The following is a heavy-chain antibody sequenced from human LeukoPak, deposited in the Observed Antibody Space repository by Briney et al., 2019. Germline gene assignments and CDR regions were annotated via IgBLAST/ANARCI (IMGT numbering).Heavy chain of an antibody. D-gene: IGHD3-16*02. CDR2: IYHSGST. CDR3: ASTLGELSLYLDY. J-gene: IGHJ4*02. V-gene: IGHV4-59*01. Sequence: SETLSLTCTVSGGSISNYYWSWIRQPPGKGLEWIGNIYHSGSTNYNPSLKDRVSISLDASKKQFSLKLSSLTAADTAVYYCASTLGELSLYLDYWGQGTLVTVSS. CDR1: GGSISNYY.